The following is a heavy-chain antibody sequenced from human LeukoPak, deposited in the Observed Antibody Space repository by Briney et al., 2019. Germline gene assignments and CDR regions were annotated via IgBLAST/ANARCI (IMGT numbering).Heavy chain of an antibody. CDR2: IIPILGIA. CDR1: GGTFSSYA. J-gene: IGHJ4*02. D-gene: IGHD2-21*02. V-gene: IGHV1-69*04. CDR3: ARVGLSAYCGGDCYPFDY. Sequence: SVKVSCKASGGTFSSYAISWVRQAPGQGLEWMGRIIPILGIANYAQKFQGRVTITADKSTSTAYMELSSLRSEDTAVYYCARVGLSAYCGGDCYPFDYWGQGALVTVSS.